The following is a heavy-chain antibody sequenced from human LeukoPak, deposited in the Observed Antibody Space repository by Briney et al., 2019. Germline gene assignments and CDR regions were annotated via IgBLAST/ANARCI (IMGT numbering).Heavy chain of an antibody. Sequence: KTSETLSLTCTVSGGSISSGDYYWSWIRQPPGKGLEWIGYIYYSGSTYYNPSLKSRVTISVNTSKNQFSLKLSSVTAADTAVYYCARSRLTIWFGELLSSAGWFDPWGQGTLVTVSS. CDR1: GGSISSGDYY. J-gene: IGHJ5*02. D-gene: IGHD3-10*01. CDR2: IYYSGST. V-gene: IGHV4-30-4*08. CDR3: ARSRLTIWFGELLSSAGWFDP.